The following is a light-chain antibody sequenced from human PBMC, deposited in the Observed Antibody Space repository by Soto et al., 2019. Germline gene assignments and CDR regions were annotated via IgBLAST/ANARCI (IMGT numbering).Light chain of an antibody. V-gene: IGLV2-23*02. CDR1: SSDVGRYNL. CDR2: EVT. CDR3: CSYAGSSAFE. Sequence: QSVLTQPVSVSGSPGQSITISCTGTSSDVGRYNLVSWYQQHAGKAPKLMIYEVTKRPSGVSNRFSGSKSGNTASLTISGLQAEDEADYYCCSYAGSSAFEFGGGTKLPVL. J-gene: IGLJ2*01.